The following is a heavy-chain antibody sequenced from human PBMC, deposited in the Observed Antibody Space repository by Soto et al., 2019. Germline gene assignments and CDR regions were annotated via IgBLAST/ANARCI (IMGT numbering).Heavy chain of an antibody. CDR2: IRGFSPYT. Sequence: GGSLRLSCVASGFTFRTYTRNWVRQAPGKGLEWVSGIRGFSPYTFYAESVKGRITISRDNAKNSLYLQMNSLGVEDTAVYYCARDRGYDAHDYYYNAMDVWGQGTTVTVSS. J-gene: IGHJ6*02. CDR1: GFTFRTYT. V-gene: IGHV3-21*01. CDR3: ARDRGYDAHDYYYNAMDV. D-gene: IGHD2-15*01.